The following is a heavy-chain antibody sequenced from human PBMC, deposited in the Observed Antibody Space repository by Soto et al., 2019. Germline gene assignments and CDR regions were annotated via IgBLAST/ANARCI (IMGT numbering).Heavy chain of an antibody. D-gene: IGHD3-22*01. CDR3: ARVDEYYYDSSGYGVGYYFDN. CDR1: GGTFSNYA. Sequence: ASVKVSCKASGGTFSNYAIRWVRQAPGQGLEWIGGIIPMLGTGNYAQKFQGRLTITADKSTRTAYMELSSLRSEDTAVYYCARVDEYYYDSSGYGVGYYFDNLGQGTMVAVSS. CDR2: IIPMLGTG. V-gene: IGHV1-69*10. J-gene: IGHJ4*02.